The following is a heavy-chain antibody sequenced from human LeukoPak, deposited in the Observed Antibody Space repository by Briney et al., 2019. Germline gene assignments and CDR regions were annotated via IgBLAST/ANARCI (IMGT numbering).Heavy chain of an antibody. J-gene: IGHJ4*02. D-gene: IGHD3-22*01. CDR3: ARDALVVKFGPKYYFDY. Sequence: GASVKVSCKASGYTFTSYGISWVRQAPGQGLEWMGWISAYNGNTNYAQKLQGRVTMTTDTSTSTAYMELRSLRSDDTAVYYCARDALVVKFGPKYYFDYWGQGTLVTVSS. CDR1: GYTFTSYG. CDR2: ISAYNGNT. V-gene: IGHV1-18*01.